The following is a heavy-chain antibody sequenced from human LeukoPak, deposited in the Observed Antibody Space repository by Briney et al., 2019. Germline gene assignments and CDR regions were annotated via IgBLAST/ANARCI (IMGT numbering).Heavy chain of an antibody. J-gene: IGHJ4*02. V-gene: IGHV1-8*01. Sequence: GASVKVSCKASGYTLISYDINWVRQATGQGLEWMGRMNPNSGNTGYAQKFQGRVTMTRNTSISTAYMELSSLRSEDTAVYYCARGPYYYDSSGYYYVGYWGQGTLVTVSS. CDR3: ARGPYYYDSSGYYYVGY. D-gene: IGHD3-22*01. CDR2: MNPNSGNT. CDR1: GYTLISYD.